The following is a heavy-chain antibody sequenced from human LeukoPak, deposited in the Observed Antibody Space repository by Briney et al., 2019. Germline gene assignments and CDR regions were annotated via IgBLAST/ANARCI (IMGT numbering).Heavy chain of an antibody. Sequence: GSSVKVSCKASGGTFSSYAISWVRQAPGQGLEWMGGIIPIFGTANYAQKFQGRVTITADESTSTAYMELSSLRSEDTAVYYCARVEDLTGSNWFDPWGQGTLVTVSS. CDR2: IIPIFGTA. J-gene: IGHJ5*02. CDR3: ARVEDLTGSNWFDP. D-gene: IGHD3-16*01. V-gene: IGHV1-69*01. CDR1: GGTFSSYA.